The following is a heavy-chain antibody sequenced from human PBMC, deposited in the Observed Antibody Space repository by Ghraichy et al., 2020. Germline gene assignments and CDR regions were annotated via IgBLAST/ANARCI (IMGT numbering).Heavy chain of an antibody. CDR1: GGSISSSSYY. D-gene: IGHD3-9*01. CDR2: IYYSGST. J-gene: IGHJ4*02. V-gene: IGHV4-39*07. CDR3: ASHTRSNYDILTGYYRLDY. Sequence: SETLSLTCTVSGGSISSSSYYWGWIRQPPGKGLEWIGSIYYSGSTYYNPSLKSRVTISVDKSKNQFSLKLSSVTAADTAVYYCASHTRSNYDILTGYYRLDYWGQGTLVTVSS.